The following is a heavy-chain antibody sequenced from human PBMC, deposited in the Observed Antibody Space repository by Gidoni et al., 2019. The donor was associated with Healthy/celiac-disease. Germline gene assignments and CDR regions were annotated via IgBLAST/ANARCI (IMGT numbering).Heavy chain of an antibody. CDR3: ARDSQGTIWSDKYMGWFDP. V-gene: IGHV4-4*07. CDR2: IDTSGST. Sequence: QVQLQESGPGLVKPPETLSLTCTVYGRSPSSYYWTWSRQPAGKGLEWIGRIDTSGSTNYNPSLKSRVTMSVDTSRSHFSLKLSSVTAADTAVYYCARDSQGTIWSDKYMGWFDPWGQGTLVTVSS. D-gene: IGHD3-3*01. J-gene: IGHJ5*02. CDR1: GRSPSSYY.